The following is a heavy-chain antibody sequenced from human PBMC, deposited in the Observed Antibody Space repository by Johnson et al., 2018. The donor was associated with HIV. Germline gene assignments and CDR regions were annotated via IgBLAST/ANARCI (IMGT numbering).Heavy chain of an antibody. J-gene: IGHJ3*02. Sequence: QVQLVESGGGVVQPGRSLRLSCAASGFTFSSYAMHWVRQAPGKGLEWVAVISYDGSNKYYADSVKGRFTISRDNSKNTLYLQMNGLRAEDTAVYYCARVTYYYDSNGPRAFDIWGQGTMVTVSS. D-gene: IGHD3-22*01. CDR1: GFTFSSYA. CDR3: ARVTYYYDSNGPRAFDI. CDR2: ISYDGSNK. V-gene: IGHV3-30*04.